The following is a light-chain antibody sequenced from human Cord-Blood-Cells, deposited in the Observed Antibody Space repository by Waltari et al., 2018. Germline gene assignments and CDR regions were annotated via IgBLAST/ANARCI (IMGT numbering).Light chain of an antibody. J-gene: IGLJ2*01. CDR2: DVS. V-gene: IGLV2-14*01. CDR3: SSYTSSSTRV. Sequence: QSALTQPASVSGSPGQSIPITCTATSSDVGGYNSVYWYQQHPGKAPKLMIYDVSNRPSGVSNRFSGSKSGNTASLTISGLQAEDEADYYCSSYTSSSTRVFGGGTKLTVL. CDR1: SSDVGGYNS.